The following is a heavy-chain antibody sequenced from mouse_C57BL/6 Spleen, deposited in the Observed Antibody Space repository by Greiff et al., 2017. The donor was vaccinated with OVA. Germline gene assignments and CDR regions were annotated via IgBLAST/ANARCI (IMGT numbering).Heavy chain of an antibody. V-gene: IGHV1-55*01. CDR3: ARGGYGSSYDYFDY. J-gene: IGHJ2*01. Sequence: VQLKESGAELVKPGASVKMSCKASGYTFTSYWITWVKQRPGQGLEWIGDIYPGSGSTNYNEKFKSKATLTVDTSSSTAYMQLSSLTSEDSAVYYCARGGYGSSYDYFDYWGQGTTLTVSS. CDR2: IYPGSGST. CDR1: GYTFTSYW. D-gene: IGHD1-1*01.